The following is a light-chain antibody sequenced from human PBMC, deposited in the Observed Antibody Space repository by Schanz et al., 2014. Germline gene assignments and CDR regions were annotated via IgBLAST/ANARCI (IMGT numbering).Light chain of an antibody. CDR1: QSLLYSSDSKNY. CDR2: WAT. CDR3: QQYYTTPPT. J-gene: IGKJ1*01. Sequence: DIVMTQSPDSLAVSLGERATINCKSSQSLLYSSDSKNYLAWYQHKPGQPPKLVIHWATSRESGVPDRFSGSGSGTDFTLTITSLQAEDVAVYYCQQYYTTPPTFGQGTKVEVK. V-gene: IGKV4-1*01.